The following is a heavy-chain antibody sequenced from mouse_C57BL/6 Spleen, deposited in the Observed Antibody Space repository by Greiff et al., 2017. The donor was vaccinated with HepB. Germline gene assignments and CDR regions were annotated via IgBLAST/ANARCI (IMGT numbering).Heavy chain of an antibody. D-gene: IGHD2-4*01. CDR2: IDPNSGGT. J-gene: IGHJ4*01. V-gene: IGHV1-72*01. CDR3: ARQSIYYDYDGDYAMDY. CDR1: GYTFTSYW. Sequence: QVHVKQSGAELVKPGASVKLSCKASGYTFTSYWMHWVKQRPGRGLEWIGRIDPNSGGTKYNEKFKSKATLTVDKPSSTAYMQLSSLTSEDSAVYYCARQSIYYDYDGDYAMDYWGQGTSVTVSS.